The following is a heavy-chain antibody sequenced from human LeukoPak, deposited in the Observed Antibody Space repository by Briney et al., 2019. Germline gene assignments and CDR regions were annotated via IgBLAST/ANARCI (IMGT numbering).Heavy chain of an antibody. V-gene: IGHV1-18*01. Sequence: ASVTVSCKASGYTFTSYGISWVRQAPGQGLEWMGWISAYNGNTNYAQKLQGRVTMTTDTSTSTAYMELRSLRSDDTAVHYCARVTDIVVVPAALPGGWFDPWGQGTLVTVSS. CDR2: ISAYNGNT. CDR3: ARVTDIVVVPAALPGGWFDP. D-gene: IGHD2-2*01. CDR1: GYTFTSYG. J-gene: IGHJ5*02.